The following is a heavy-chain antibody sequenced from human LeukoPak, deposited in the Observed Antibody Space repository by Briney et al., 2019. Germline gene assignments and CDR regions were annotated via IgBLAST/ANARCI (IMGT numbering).Heavy chain of an antibody. Sequence: GGSLRLSCAASGFTVSSNYMSWVRQAPGKGLEWVSVIYSGGSTYYADSVKGRFTITRDNSKNTLYLQMNSLRAEDTAVYYCARAMVRGEGYFDYWGQGTLVTVSS. CDR1: GFTVSSNY. J-gene: IGHJ4*02. CDR3: ARAMVRGEGYFDY. V-gene: IGHV3-66*01. CDR2: IYSGGST. D-gene: IGHD3-10*01.